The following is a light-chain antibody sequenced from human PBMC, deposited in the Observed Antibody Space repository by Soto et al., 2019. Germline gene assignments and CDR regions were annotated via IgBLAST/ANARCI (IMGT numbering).Light chain of an antibody. Sequence: EIVLTQSPGTLSLSPGESATLSCRASQSVGSSYLAWYQQKPGQAPRLLIYGASNRATGIPDRFSGSGSGTDFALAISRLEPEDFAVYYCHQYGSSRRTFGQGTKVEIK. CDR2: GAS. CDR3: HQYGSSRRT. J-gene: IGKJ1*01. V-gene: IGKV3-20*01. CDR1: QSVGSSY.